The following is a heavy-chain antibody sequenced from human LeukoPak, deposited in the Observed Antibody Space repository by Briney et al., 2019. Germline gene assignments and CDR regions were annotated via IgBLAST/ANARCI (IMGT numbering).Heavy chain of an antibody. CDR3: AKDCSSTSCYDY. D-gene: IGHD2-2*01. Sequence: GRSLRLSCAASGFTFGDYAMHWVRQAPGKGLEWVSGISWNSGTIGYADSVKGRFTTSRDNAKNSLYLQMNSLRAEDTALYYCAKDCSSTSCYDYWGQGTLVTVSS. V-gene: IGHV3-9*01. CDR2: ISWNSGTI. CDR1: GFTFGDYA. J-gene: IGHJ4*02.